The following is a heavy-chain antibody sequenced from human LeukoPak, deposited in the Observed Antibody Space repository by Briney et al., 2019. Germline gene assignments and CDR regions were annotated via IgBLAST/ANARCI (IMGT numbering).Heavy chain of an antibody. Sequence: WGSLRLSCAASGFTFSSYGMHWVRQAPGKGLEWVAVIWYDGSNKYYADSVKGRFTISRDNSKNTLYLQMNSLRAEDTAVYYCARDFYVGSGSYYIGYWGQGTLVTVSS. V-gene: IGHV3-33*01. CDR3: ARDFYVGSGSYYIGY. J-gene: IGHJ4*02. CDR2: IWYDGSNK. CDR1: GFTFSSYG. D-gene: IGHD3-10*01.